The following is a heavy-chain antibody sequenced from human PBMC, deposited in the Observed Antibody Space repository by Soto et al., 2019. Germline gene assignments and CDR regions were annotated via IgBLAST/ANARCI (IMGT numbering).Heavy chain of an antibody. J-gene: IGHJ4*02. CDR1: GFTFSSYW. D-gene: IGHD3-22*01. V-gene: IGHV3-74*01. Sequence: EVQLVESGGGLVQPGGSLSLSCAASGFTFSSYWMHWVRQVPGKGLVWVSRINSEGTVTIYADSVKGRFPIYRDNAKNTLYLQMNSLRAEDTAVYYCVRDYDSSGYNSDYWGQGTPVTVSS. CDR3: VRDYDSSGYNSDY. CDR2: INSEGTVT.